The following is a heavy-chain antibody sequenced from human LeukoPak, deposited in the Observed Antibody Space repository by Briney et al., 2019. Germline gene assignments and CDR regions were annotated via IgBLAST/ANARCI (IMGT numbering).Heavy chain of an antibody. J-gene: IGHJ4*02. CDR3: ARGRRNYDSSGYFDY. D-gene: IGHD3-22*01. CDR2: IIPIFGTA. Sequence: GASVKVSCKASGGTFSSYAISWVRQAPGRGLEWMGGIIPIFGTANYAQKFQGRVTITTDESTSTAYMELSSLRSEDTAVYYCARGRRNYDSSGYFDYWGQGTLVTVSS. V-gene: IGHV1-69*05. CDR1: GGTFSSYA.